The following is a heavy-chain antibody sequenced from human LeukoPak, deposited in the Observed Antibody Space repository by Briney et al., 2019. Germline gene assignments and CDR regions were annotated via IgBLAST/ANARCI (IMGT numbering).Heavy chain of an antibody. J-gene: IGHJ4*02. Sequence: GGSLRLSCAASGFTFDDYAMHWVRQAPGKGLEWVSGISWNSGSIGYADSVKGRFTIPRDNAKNSLYLQMNSLRAEDTALYYCAKDRYFDWLLLFDYWGQGTLVTVSS. CDR2: ISWNSGSI. CDR3: AKDRYFDWLLLFDY. D-gene: IGHD3-9*01. V-gene: IGHV3-9*01. CDR1: GFTFDDYA.